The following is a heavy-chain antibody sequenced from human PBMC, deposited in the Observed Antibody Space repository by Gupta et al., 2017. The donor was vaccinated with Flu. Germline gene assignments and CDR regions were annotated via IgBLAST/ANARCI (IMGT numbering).Heavy chain of an antibody. CDR3: ARGHWDS. CDR2: ISSSGVL. CDR1: GFTLSDHD. J-gene: IGHJ4*02. V-gene: IGHV3-48*03. Sequence: EVPLLVSGGGLVQPGGSLRLSCAASGFTLSDHDVSLVRQAPGKGLEWISFISSSGVLYYTDTVKGRFTISRDNAKNSVYLQMDSLRAEDTAFYYCARGHWDSWGQGTLVTVSS.